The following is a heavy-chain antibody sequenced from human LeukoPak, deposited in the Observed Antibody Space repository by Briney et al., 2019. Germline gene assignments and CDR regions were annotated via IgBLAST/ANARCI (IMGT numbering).Heavy chain of an antibody. D-gene: IGHD2-2*01. CDR1: GFTFSSYA. J-gene: IGHJ4*02. CDR2: ISCSGGST. V-gene: IGHV3-23*01. Sequence: GGSLRLSCAASGFTFSSYAMSWVRQAPGKGLEWVSAISCSGGSTYYADSVKGRFTISRDNSKNTLYLQMNSLRAEDTAVYYCAKGGYCSSTSCYPPTDWGQGTLVTVSS. CDR3: AKGGYCSSTSCYPPTD.